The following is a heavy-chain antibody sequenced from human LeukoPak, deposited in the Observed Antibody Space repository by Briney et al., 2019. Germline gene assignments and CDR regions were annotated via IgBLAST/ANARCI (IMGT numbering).Heavy chain of an antibody. CDR1: GFTFDDYA. CDR2: ISWNSGSI. CDR3: AKATGYSSGWPLGY. J-gene: IGHJ4*02. D-gene: IGHD6-19*01. V-gene: IGHV3-9*01. Sequence: GGSLRLSCAASGFTFDDYAMHWVRQAPGKGLEWVSGISWNSGSIGYADSVKGRFTISRDNAKNSLYLQMNSLRAEDTALYYCAKATGYSSGWPLGYWGQGTLVTVSS.